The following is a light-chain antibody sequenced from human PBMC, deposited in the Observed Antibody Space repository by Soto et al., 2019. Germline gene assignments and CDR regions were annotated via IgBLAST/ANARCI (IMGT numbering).Light chain of an antibody. CDR1: SSDVGVYNY. CDR3: ISYTSSSTL. V-gene: IGLV2-14*01. CDR2: DVS. Sequence: QSVLTQPASVSGSPGQSITISCTGTSSDVGVYNYVSWYQQHPGKAPKLMIYDVSSRPSGVSNRFSGSKSGNTASLTISGLQAEDEAYYYCISYTSSSTLFGGGTKVTVL. J-gene: IGLJ2*01.